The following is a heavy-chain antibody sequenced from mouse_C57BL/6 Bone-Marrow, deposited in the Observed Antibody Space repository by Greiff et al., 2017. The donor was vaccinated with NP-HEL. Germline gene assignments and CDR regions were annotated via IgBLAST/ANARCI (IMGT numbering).Heavy chain of an antibody. V-gene: IGHV14-3*01. CDR2: IDPANGNT. J-gene: IGHJ3*01. Sequence: EVQLQQSVAELVRPGASVKLSCTASGFNIKNTYMHWVKQRPEQGLEWIGRIDPANGNTKYAPKFQGKATITADTSSNTAYLQLSILTSEDTAIDYCASGDGYSAWFAYWGQGTLVTVSA. CDR1: GFNIKNTY. D-gene: IGHD2-3*01. CDR3: ASGDGYSAWFAY.